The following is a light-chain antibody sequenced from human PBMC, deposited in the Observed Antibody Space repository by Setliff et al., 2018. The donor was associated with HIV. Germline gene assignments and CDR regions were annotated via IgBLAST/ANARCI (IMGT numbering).Light chain of an antibody. Sequence: QSVLTQPPSASGAPGQKVIISCSGSSSNVGDNAFSWYQQFTGAAPKLLIYSTNLRPSGVPARFSGSKSGTSASLAISGLHSEDEADYFCASWDDSLNGYVFGTGTKVTVL. CDR1: SSNVGDNA. CDR2: STN. V-gene: IGLV1-44*01. J-gene: IGLJ1*01. CDR3: ASWDDSLNGYV.